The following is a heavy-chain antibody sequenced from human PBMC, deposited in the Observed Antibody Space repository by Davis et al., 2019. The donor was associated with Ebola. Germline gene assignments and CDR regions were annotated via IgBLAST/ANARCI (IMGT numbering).Heavy chain of an antibody. J-gene: IGHJ4*02. Sequence: ASVQVSCKASAHAFTTYALNWVRQAPGQGLEWMGCISTNTGTPTYAQGFTGRFVFSLVNSVSTAYVQISDLKAEDTAVYYCARNLMRIVGPGPFEYWGQGSLVTVSS. CDR3: ARNLMRIVGPGPFEY. CDR2: ISTNTGTP. V-gene: IGHV7-4-1*02. CDR1: AHAFTTYA. D-gene: IGHD2-8*01.